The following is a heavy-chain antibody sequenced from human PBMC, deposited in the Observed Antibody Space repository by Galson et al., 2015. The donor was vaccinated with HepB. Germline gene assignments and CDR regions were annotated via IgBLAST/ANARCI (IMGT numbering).Heavy chain of an antibody. D-gene: IGHD3-3*01. CDR2: ILPIFGST. CDR1: GGSFSRNA. Sequence: SVKVSCKASGGSFSRNAISWVRQAPGQGLEWMGGILPIFGSTDYAQKFQGRVTITADESTSTAYMDLSSLRSEDTAVYYCARGGGTLFGAVIQYYFDYWGQGTLVTVSS. V-gene: IGHV1-69*13. CDR3: ARGGGTLFGAVIQYYFDY. J-gene: IGHJ4*02.